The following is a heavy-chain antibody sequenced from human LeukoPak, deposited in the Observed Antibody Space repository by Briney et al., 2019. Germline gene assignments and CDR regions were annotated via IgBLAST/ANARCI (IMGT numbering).Heavy chain of an antibody. CDR3: AREVVPAATLDY. V-gene: IGHV4-61*01. Sequence: SETLSLTCTVSGGSVSSGSYYWSWIRQPPGKGLEWIGYIYYSGSTNYNPSLKSRVTISVDTSKNQFSLKLSSVTAADTAVYYCAREVVPAATLDYWGQGTLVTVSS. J-gene: IGHJ4*02. CDR1: GGSVSSGSYY. CDR2: IYYSGST. D-gene: IGHD2-2*01.